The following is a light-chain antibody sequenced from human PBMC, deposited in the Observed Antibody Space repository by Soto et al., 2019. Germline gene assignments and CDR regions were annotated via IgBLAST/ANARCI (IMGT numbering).Light chain of an antibody. Sequence: QSALTQPASVSGSPGQSITISCTGTSSDVGSYNLVSWYQQHPGKAPKLMIYEGSKRPSGVSNRFSGSKSGNTASLTISGLQVGDGAVYYCSSYAGSSLDVFGPGTKLPAL. CDR2: EGS. CDR1: SSDVGSYNL. V-gene: IGLV2-23*01. CDR3: SSYAGSSLDV. J-gene: IGLJ1*01.